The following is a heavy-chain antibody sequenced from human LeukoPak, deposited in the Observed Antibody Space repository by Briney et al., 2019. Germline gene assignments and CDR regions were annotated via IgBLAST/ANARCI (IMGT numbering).Heavy chain of an antibody. D-gene: IGHD6-13*01. J-gene: IGHJ3*02. CDR1: GFTFDDYA. CDR3: AKAKLAGSSWYDDAFDI. Sequence: PGGSLRLSCAASGFTFDDYAMHWVRQAPGKGLEWVSGISWNSGSIGYADSVKGRFTISRDNAKNSLYLQMNSLRAEGTALYYCAKAKLAGSSWYDDAFDIWGQGTMVTVSS. CDR2: ISWNSGSI. V-gene: IGHV3-9*01.